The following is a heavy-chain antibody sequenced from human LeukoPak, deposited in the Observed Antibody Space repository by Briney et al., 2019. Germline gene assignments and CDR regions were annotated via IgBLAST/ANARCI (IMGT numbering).Heavy chain of an antibody. CDR1: GGTFSSYA. D-gene: IGHD5-18*01. Sequence: GASVKVSCKASGGTFSSYAISWVRQALGQGLEWMGGIIPIFGTANYAQKFQGRVTITADESTSTAYMELSSLRSEDTAVYYCARDLGTAMVPYFDYWGQGTLVTVSS. CDR2: IIPIFGTA. J-gene: IGHJ4*02. V-gene: IGHV1-69*13. CDR3: ARDLGTAMVPYFDY.